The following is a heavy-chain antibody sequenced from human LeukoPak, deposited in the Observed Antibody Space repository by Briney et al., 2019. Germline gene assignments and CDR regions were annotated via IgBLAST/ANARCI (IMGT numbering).Heavy chain of an antibody. J-gene: IGHJ3*02. CDR1: GGTFSSYA. CDR3: ARDNYDILTAYFGSLDAFDI. CDR2: TIPIFGTA. D-gene: IGHD3-9*01. Sequence: SVKVSCKASGGTFSSYAISWVRRAPGQGLEWMGGTIPIFGTANYAQKLQGRVTMTTDTSTSTAYMELRSLRSDDTAVYYCARDNYDILTAYFGSLDAFDIWGQGTMVTVSS. V-gene: IGHV1-69*05.